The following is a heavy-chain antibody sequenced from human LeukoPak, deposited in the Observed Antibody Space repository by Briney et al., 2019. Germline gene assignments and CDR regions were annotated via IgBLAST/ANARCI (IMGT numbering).Heavy chain of an antibody. CDR2: IYYSGST. V-gene: IGHV4-31*03. CDR3: ASYRLVPAAILDY. Sequence: SETLSLTCTVSGGSISSGGYYWSWIRQHPGKGLEWIGYIYYSGSTYYNPSLKSRVTISVDTSKNQFSLKLSSVTAADTAVYYCASYRLVPAAILDYWGQGTLVTVSS. CDR1: GGSISSGGYY. J-gene: IGHJ4*02. D-gene: IGHD2-2*01.